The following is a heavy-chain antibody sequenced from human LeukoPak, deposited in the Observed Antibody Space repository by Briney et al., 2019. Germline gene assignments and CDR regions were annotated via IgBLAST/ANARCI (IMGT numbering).Heavy chain of an antibody. CDR2: IFPILGIA. Sequence: GASVKVSCEASGGTFSSYAISWVRQAPGQGLEWMGRIFPILGIANYAQKFQGRVTITADKSTSTAYMELSSLRSEDTAVYYCARSSGYYEGDWFDPWGQGTLVTVSS. D-gene: IGHD3-22*01. J-gene: IGHJ5*02. CDR3: ARSSGYYEGDWFDP. CDR1: GGTFSSYA. V-gene: IGHV1-69*04.